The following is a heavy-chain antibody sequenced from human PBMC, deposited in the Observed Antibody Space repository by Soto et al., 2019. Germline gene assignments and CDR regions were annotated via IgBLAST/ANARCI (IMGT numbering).Heavy chain of an antibody. CDR1: GFTFSSYA. V-gene: IGHV3-23*01. Sequence: GGSMRLSCAASGFTFSSYALSWVRQAPGKGLEWVSAISGSGGSTYYADSVKGRFTISRDNSKNTLYLQMNSLRAEDTAVYYCAKAAAGTDYHYYMDVWGKGTTVTVSS. D-gene: IGHD6-13*01. CDR3: AKAAAGTDYHYYMDV. CDR2: ISGSGGST. J-gene: IGHJ6*03.